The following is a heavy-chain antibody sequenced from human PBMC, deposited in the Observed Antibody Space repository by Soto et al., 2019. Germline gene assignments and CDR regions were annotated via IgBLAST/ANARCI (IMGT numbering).Heavy chain of an antibody. CDR2: ISYNGINI. CDR3: ARGGAVASSWYFDL. CDR1: GFTFSTFA. Sequence: QVQVVESGGGVVQPGRSLGLSCTASGFTFSTFAFHWVRQTPGKGLEWVTAISYNGINIYYADSVKGRFTISRDNSKNTLYLQMNSLRAEDTARYYCARGGAVASSWYFDLWGRGTLVTVSS. D-gene: IGHD6-19*01. J-gene: IGHJ2*01. V-gene: IGHV3-30-3*01.